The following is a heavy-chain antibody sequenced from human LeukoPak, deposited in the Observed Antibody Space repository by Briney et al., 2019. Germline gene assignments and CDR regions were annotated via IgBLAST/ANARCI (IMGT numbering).Heavy chain of an antibody. CDR3: ARDQTQAGPTTVDY. J-gene: IGHJ4*02. CDR1: GFTFSNSW. V-gene: IGHV3-74*03. Sequence: GGSLRLSCVASGFTFSNSWMHWVRQAPGKGLLWVSRISADGTNTKYADSVKGRFTISRDNAKNTLYLLMNTLRAEDTAVYYCARDQTQAGPTTVDYWGQGTLVTVSS. D-gene: IGHD1-14*01. CDR2: ISADGTNT.